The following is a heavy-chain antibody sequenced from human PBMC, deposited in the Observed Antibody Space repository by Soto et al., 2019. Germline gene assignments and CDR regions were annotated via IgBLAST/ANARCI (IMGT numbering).Heavy chain of an antibody. D-gene: IGHD6-19*01. V-gene: IGHV3-30*18. CDR2: ISYDGSNK. Sequence: QVQLVESGGGVVQPGRSLRLSCAASGFTFSSYGMHWVRQAPGKGLEWVAVISYDGSNKYYADSVKGRFTISRDNSKNTLYLQMNSLRAEDTAVYYCAKEGDSSGWYWFDPWGQGTLVTVSS. J-gene: IGHJ5*02. CDR1: GFTFSSYG. CDR3: AKEGDSSGWYWFDP.